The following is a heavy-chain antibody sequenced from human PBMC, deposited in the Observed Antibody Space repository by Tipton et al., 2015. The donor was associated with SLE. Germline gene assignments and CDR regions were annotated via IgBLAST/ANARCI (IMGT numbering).Heavy chain of an antibody. D-gene: IGHD3-22*01. V-gene: IGHV4-39*01. CDR1: GGSISSSSYY. J-gene: IGHJ4*02. CDR2: IYYSGST. CDR3: ASLGDSSGYYVRDY. Sequence: TLSLTCTVSGGSISSSSYYWGWIRQPPGKGLEWIGSIYYSGSTYYNPSLKSRVTISVDTSKNQFSRKLSSVTAADTAVYYCASLGDSSGYYVRDYWGQGTLVTVSS.